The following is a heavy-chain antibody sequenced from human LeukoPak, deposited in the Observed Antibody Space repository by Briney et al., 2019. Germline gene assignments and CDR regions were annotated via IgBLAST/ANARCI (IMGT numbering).Heavy chain of an antibody. D-gene: IGHD4-17*01. CDR2: IYYSGST. CDR1: GGSISSYY. CDR3: ARGSATVTRLGY. Sequence: SETLSLTCTVSGGSISSYYWSWIRQPPGKGLEWIGYIYYSGSTNYNPSLKSRVTISVDTSKNQFSLKLSSVTAADTAVYYCARGSATVTRLGYWGQGTLVTVSS. J-gene: IGHJ4*02. V-gene: IGHV4-59*01.